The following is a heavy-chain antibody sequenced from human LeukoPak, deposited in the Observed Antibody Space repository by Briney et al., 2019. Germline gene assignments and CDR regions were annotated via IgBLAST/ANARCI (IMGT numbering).Heavy chain of an antibody. V-gene: IGHV1-69*04. J-gene: IGHJ3*02. CDR1: GGTFSSCA. CDR3: ARDQYSGSYYAAFDI. CDR2: IIPILGIA. D-gene: IGHD1-26*01. Sequence: SVKVSCKASGGTFSSCAISWVRQAPGQGLEWMGRIIPILGIANYAQKFQGRVTITADKSTSTAYMELSSLRSDDTAVYYCARDQYSGSYYAAFDIWGQGTMVTVSS.